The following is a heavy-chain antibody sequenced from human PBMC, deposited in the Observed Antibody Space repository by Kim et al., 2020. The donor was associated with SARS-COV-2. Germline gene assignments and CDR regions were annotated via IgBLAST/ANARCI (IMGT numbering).Heavy chain of an antibody. Sequence: GGSLRLSCAASGFTFSSYGMHWVRQAPGKGLEWVAVISYDGSNKYYADSVKGRFTISRDNSKNTLYLQMNSLRAEDTAVYYCAKDLLGSSSFIAHWPVD. J-gene: IGHJ4*01. D-gene: IGHD6-6*01. CDR2: ISYDGSNK. CDR3: AKDLLGSSSFIAHWPVD. CDR1: GFTFSSYG. V-gene: IGHV3-30*18.